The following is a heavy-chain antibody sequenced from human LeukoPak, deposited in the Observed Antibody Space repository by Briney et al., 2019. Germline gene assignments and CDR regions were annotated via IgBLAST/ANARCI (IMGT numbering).Heavy chain of an antibody. CDR2: ISSSSSYI. D-gene: IGHD6-13*01. CDR1: GFTFTSYS. Sequence: GESLRLSCAASGFTFTSYSMNWVRQAPGKGLEWVSSISSSSSYIYYADSVKGRFTISRDNAKNSLYLQMNSLRAEDTAVYYCARGGKAAAADVLDIWGQGTMVTVSS. J-gene: IGHJ3*02. CDR3: ARGGKAAAADVLDI. V-gene: IGHV3-21*01.